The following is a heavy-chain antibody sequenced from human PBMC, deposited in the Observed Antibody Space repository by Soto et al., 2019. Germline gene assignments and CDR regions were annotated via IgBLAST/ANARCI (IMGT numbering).Heavy chain of an antibody. J-gene: IGHJ4*02. Sequence: ASVKVSCKGFGYSFMKYGINWVRQAPGQGLEWVGWISPYSGYTHSAQKFHGRLTLTTDRAASTAYMELRILRSADTALYYCAREASVLIPAAQPSRFDSWGQGTLVTVSS. CDR2: ISPYSGYT. CDR3: AREASVLIPAAQPSRFDS. V-gene: IGHV1-18*01. D-gene: IGHD2-2*01. CDR1: GYSFMKYG.